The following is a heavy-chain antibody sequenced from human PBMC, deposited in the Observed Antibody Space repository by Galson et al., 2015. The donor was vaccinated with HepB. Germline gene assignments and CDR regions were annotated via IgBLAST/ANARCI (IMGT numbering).Heavy chain of an antibody. V-gene: IGHV3-23*01. J-gene: IGHJ4*02. CDR2: SSENGRST. D-gene: IGHD6-19*01. CDR1: GFNFKNYV. CDR3: AKVLPESGWAAVDH. Sequence: SLRLSCAAPGFNFKNYVMNWVRQAPGKGLEWVALSSENGRSTFYSDSVKGRFTISRDNSKNTLYLQMNSLRVEDTAIYYCAKVLPESGWAAVDHWGQGTLVTVSS.